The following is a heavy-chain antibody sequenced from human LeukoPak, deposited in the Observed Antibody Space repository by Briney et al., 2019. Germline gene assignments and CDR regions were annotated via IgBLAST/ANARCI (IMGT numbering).Heavy chain of an antibody. CDR1: GGSFSGYY. CDR2: INHSGST. CDR3: AKNIPGGYYKRGRKDYYSVMDF. Sequence: PSETLSLTCAVYGGSFSGYYWSWIRQPPGKGLEWIGEINHSGSTNYNPSLKSRVTISVDTSKNQFSLKLSSVTAADTAVYYWAKNIPGGYYKRGRKDYYSVMDFGAKGPRSPSPQ. V-gene: IGHV4-34*01. J-gene: IGHJ6*04. D-gene: IGHD3-10*01.